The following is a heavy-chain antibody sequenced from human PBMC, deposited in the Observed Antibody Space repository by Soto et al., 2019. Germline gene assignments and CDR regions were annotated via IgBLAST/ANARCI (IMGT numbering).Heavy chain of an antibody. CDR2: ISGSGGST. CDR1: GFTFSSYA. V-gene: IGHV3-23*01. Sequence: EVQLLESGGDLVQPGGSLRLSCAASGFTFSSYAMSWVRQAPGKGLEWVSAISGSGGSTYYADSVKGRFTISRDNSKNTLYLQMNSLRAEDTAVYYCATKGGGRGSRPFDYWGQGTLVTVSS. J-gene: IGHJ4*02. CDR3: ATKGGGRGSRPFDY. D-gene: IGHD3-16*01.